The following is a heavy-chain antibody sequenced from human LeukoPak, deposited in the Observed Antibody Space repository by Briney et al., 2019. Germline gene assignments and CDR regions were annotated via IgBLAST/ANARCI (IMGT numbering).Heavy chain of an antibody. CDR2: ISYDGSNK. V-gene: IGHV3-30-3*01. J-gene: IGHJ4*02. CDR3: ARSLGYSYGYGG. Sequence: GGSLRLSCAASGFTFSSYAMHWVRQAPGKGLEWVAVISYDGSNKYYADSVKGRFTISRDNSKNTLYLQMNSPRAEDTAVYYCARSLGYSYGYGGGGQGTLVTVSS. CDR1: GFTFSSYA. D-gene: IGHD5-18*01.